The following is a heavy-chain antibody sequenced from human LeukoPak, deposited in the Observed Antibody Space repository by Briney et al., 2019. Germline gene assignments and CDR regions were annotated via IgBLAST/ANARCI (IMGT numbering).Heavy chain of an antibody. CDR3: ARGFLMVRGVKWFDP. V-gene: IGHV4-34*01. CDR2: INHSGST. CDR1: GGSFSGYY. J-gene: IGHJ5*02. Sequence: PSETLSLTCAVYGGSFSGYYWNWIRQPPGKGLEWIGEINHSGSTNYNPSLKSRVTISVDTSKNQFSLKLSSVTAADTAVYYCARGFLMVRGVKWFDPWGQGTLVTVSS. D-gene: IGHD3-10*01.